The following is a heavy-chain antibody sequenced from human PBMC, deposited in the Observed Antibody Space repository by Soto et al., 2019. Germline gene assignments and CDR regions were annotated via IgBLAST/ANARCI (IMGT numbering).Heavy chain of an antibody. V-gene: IGHV1-18*01. CDR2: ISAYNGNT. Sequence: QVQLGQSGAEVKKPGASVKVSCKASGYTFTSYGITWVRQAPGQGLEWMGWISAYNGNTNYAQKLQGRDTMTTDTPTSPAYMELRSLRSDDTAVYYCATGPGYSSGWFSPPYGMDVWGQGTPVSVSS. J-gene: IGHJ6*02. CDR3: ATGPGYSSGWFSPPYGMDV. CDR1: GYTFTSYG. D-gene: IGHD6-19*01.